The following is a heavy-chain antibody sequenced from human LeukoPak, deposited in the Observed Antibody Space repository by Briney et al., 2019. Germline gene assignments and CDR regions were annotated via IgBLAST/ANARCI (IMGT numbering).Heavy chain of an antibody. V-gene: IGHV4-38-2*02. J-gene: IGHJ6*03. Sequence: SETLSLTCTVSGYSISSGYYWGWIRQPPGKGLEWIGSIYYSGSTYYNPSLKSRVTISVDMSKNQFSLKLRSVTAADTAVYYCAKGRVSLWELRSNYYYYYMDVWGKGTTVTISS. CDR1: GYSISSGYY. CDR3: AKGRVSLWELRSNYYYYYMDV. D-gene: IGHD1-26*01. CDR2: IYYSGST.